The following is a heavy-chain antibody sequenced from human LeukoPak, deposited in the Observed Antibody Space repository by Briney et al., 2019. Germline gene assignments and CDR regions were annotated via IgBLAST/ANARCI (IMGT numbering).Heavy chain of an antibody. CDR1: GGSISSSSYY. CDR3: ASLITTAT. Sequence: PSETLSLTCTVSGGSISSSSYYWGWIRQPPGKGLEWIGSIYYSGSTYYNPSLKSRVTISVDTSKNQFSLKLSSVTAADTAVYYCASLITTATWGQGTLVTVSS. V-gene: IGHV4-39*07. J-gene: IGHJ5*02. D-gene: IGHD1-14*01. CDR2: IYYSGST.